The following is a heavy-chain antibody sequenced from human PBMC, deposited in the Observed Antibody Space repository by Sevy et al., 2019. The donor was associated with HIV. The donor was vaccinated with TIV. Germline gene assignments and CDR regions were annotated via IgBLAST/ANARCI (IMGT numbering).Heavy chain of an antibody. J-gene: IGHJ6*02. CDR1: GYTFTSYG. Sequence: KVSCKASGYTFTSYGISWVRQAPGQGLEWMGWISAYNGNTNYAQKLQGRVTMTTDTSTSTAYMELRSLRSDDTAVHYCARGGYCSSTSCYRGYYYYGMDVWGQGTTVTVSS. V-gene: IGHV1-18*01. CDR3: ARGGYCSSTSCYRGYYYYGMDV. CDR2: ISAYNGNT. D-gene: IGHD2-2*01.